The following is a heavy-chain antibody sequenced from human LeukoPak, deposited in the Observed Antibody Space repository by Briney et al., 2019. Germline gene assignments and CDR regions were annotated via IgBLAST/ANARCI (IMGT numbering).Heavy chain of an antibody. J-gene: IGHJ5*02. CDR1: GGSISSGSYY. V-gene: IGHV4-61*02. D-gene: IGHD6-13*01. CDR3: ARGGPILFRAAAGWFDP. Sequence: PSQTLSLTCTVSGGSISSGSYYWNWIRQPAGTGLEWIGRIYTSGSTNYNPSLKSRVTISVDTSKNQFSLKLSSVTAADTAVYYCARGGPILFRAAAGWFDPWGQGTLVTVSS. CDR2: IYTSGST.